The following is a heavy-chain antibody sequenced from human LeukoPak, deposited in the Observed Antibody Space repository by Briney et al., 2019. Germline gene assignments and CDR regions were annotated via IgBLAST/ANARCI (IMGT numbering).Heavy chain of an antibody. CDR2: ISYDGSNK. V-gene: IGHV3-30-3*01. CDR1: GFTFSSYA. J-gene: IGHJ3*02. CDR3: ARSSIAALPTYAFDI. Sequence: PGRSLRLSCAASGFTFSSYAMHWVRQAPGKGLEWVAVISYDGSNKYYADSVKGRFTISRDNSKNTLYLQMNSLRAEDTAVYYCARSSIAALPTYAFDIWGQGTMVTVSS. D-gene: IGHD6-6*01.